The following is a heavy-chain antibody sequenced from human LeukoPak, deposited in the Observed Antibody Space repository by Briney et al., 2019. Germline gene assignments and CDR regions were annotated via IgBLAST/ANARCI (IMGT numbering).Heavy chain of an antibody. CDR2: INHSGST. D-gene: IGHD2-2*02. J-gene: IGHJ5*02. Sequence: PSETLSLTCAVYGGSFSGYYWSWIRQPPGKGLEWIGEINHSGSTNYNPSLKSRVTISVDTPKNQFSLKLSSVTAADTAVYYCARGCSSTSCYTSWGQGTLVTVSS. CDR3: ARGCSSTSCYTS. CDR1: GGSFSGYY. V-gene: IGHV4-34*01.